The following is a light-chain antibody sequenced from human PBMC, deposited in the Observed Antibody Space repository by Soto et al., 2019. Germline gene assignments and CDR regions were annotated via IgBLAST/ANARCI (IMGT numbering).Light chain of an antibody. CDR1: QSVGSN. V-gene: IGKV3D-15*01. CDR2: EAT. Sequence: EIVLTQSPGTLSLSPGERATLSCGASQSVGSNFLACYQQKPGLAPRLLIYEATTRATGIPARFSGSGSGTEFTLTISSLQSEDFAVYYCQQYSNWPPTFGQGTKVDI. J-gene: IGKJ1*01. CDR3: QQYSNWPPT.